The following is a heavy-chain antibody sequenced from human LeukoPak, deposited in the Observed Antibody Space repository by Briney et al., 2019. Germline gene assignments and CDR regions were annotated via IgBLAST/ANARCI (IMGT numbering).Heavy chain of an antibody. CDR3: ARTKDCSSTSCYGAEFDY. CDR2: ISSSGSTI. V-gene: IGHV3-48*03. J-gene: IGHJ4*02. CDR1: GFTFSSYE. D-gene: IGHD2-2*01. Sequence: PGGSLRLSCAASGFTFSSYEMNWVRQAPGKGLEWVSYISSSGSTIYYADSVKGRFTISRDNAKNSLYLQMNSLRAEDTAAYYCARTKDCSSTSCYGAEFDYWGQGTLVTVSS.